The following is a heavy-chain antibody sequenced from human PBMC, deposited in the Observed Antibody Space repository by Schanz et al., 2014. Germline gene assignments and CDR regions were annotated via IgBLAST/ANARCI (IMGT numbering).Heavy chain of an antibody. CDR1: GFSFDKYG. J-gene: IGHJ4*02. Sequence: QVQLVESGGGVVQPGRSPRLSCAASGFSFDKYGMHWVRQAPGKGLEWVGVISHDGSNKNSADSVKGRFTISRDNSKNTLYLQMNSLRGDDTAIYYCVKGGTNTLDSWGQGTLVTVSS. V-gene: IGHV3-30*18. CDR3: VKGGTNTLDS. CDR2: ISHDGSNK.